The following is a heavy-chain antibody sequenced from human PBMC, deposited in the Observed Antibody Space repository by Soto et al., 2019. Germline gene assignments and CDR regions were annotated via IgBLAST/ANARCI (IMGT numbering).Heavy chain of an antibody. J-gene: IGHJ4*02. CDR1: GFSLTSSAVG. CDR3: APGSGWLFDY. Sequence: QITLKESGPTLVKPTQTLTLTCTFSGFSLTSSAVGVGWIRQPPGKAPEWLALLYWDDDNQYSPSLRNRLTLTEDTSKNQVVLTMTNMAPVDTATYYCAPGSGWLFDYWGQGTLVTVSS. CDR2: LYWDDDN. D-gene: IGHD6-19*01. V-gene: IGHV2-5*02.